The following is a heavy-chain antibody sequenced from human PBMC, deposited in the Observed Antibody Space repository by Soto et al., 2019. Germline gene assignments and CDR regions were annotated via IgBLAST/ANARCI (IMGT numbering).Heavy chain of an antibody. J-gene: IGHJ4*02. CDR2: ISSNGGST. CDR3: ARGSPYSSSWDPLLYFDY. V-gene: IGHV3-64*01. CDR1: GFTFSSYA. D-gene: IGHD6-13*01. Sequence: EVQLVESGGGLVQPGGSLRLSCAASGFTFSSYAMHWVRQAPGKGLEYVSAISSNGGSTYYANSVKGRFTISRDNSKNTLYLQMGSLRAEGMAVYYCARGSPYSSSWDPLLYFDYWGQGTLVTVSS.